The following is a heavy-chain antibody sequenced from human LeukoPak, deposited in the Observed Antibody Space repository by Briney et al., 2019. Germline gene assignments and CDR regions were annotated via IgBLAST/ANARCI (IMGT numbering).Heavy chain of an antibody. D-gene: IGHD3-10*01. J-gene: IGHJ4*02. V-gene: IGHV1-18*04. CDR3: ARDRGDYFDY. CDR2: ISAYNGNT. Sequence: AAAKDSCKASGYTFTSYGISWVRHAPRQGLEWMGWISAYNGNTNNAQKLQGRVTMTTDTSTSTAYMELRSLRSDDTAVYYCARDRGDYFDYWGQGTLVTVSS. CDR1: GYTFTSYG.